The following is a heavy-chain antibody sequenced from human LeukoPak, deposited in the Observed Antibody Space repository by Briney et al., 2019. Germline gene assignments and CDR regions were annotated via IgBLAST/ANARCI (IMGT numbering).Heavy chain of an antibody. D-gene: IGHD1-26*01. J-gene: IGHJ4*02. V-gene: IGHV1-46*01. Sequence: GASVKVSCKPSGYTFTSYYMHWVRHAPGQGLEWMGIINPSVGSTSYAQKFQGRVTMTRDTSTSTVYMELSSLRSEDTAVYYCARDQRGEVGATMGQAYLVYWGQGTLVTVSS. CDR1: GYTFTSYY. CDR2: INPSVGST. CDR3: ARDQRGEVGATMGQAYLVY.